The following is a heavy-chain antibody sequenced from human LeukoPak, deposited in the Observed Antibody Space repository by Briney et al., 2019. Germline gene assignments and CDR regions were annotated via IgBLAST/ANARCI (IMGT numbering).Heavy chain of an antibody. CDR2: IYYSGST. Sequence: PGGSLRLSCAASGFTFSNYWMNWVRQPPGKGLEWIGSIYYSGSTYYNPSLKSRVTISVDTSKNQFSLKLSSVTAADTAVYYCARMVTIAAAGTNWGQGTLVTVSS. V-gene: IGHV4-39*07. D-gene: IGHD6-13*01. CDR1: GFTFSNYW. J-gene: IGHJ4*02. CDR3: ARMVTIAAAGTN.